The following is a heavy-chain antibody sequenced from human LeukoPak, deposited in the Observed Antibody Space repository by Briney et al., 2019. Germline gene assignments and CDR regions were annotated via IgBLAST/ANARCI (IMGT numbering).Heavy chain of an antibody. Sequence: ASVKVSCKASGYTFTGYYIHWVRQVPGQGLEGVGWINPNSGGTNYAQKFQGRVTMTRDTSISTAYMELSSLRSDATDVYSCATLYCSSTSCSIGKGDYWGQGTLVTVSS. CDR2: INPNSGGT. CDR3: ATLYCSSTSCSIGKGDY. CDR1: GYTFTGYY. V-gene: IGHV1-2*02. D-gene: IGHD2-2*01. J-gene: IGHJ4*02.